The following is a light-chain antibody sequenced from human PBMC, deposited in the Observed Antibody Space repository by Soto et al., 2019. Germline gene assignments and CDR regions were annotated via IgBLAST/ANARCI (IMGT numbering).Light chain of an antibody. CDR1: QSISSW. Sequence: DIQMTQSPSTLSASVGDRVTITCRASQSISSWLAWYQQKPGKAPKLLIYKASSLESGVPSRFSGSRSGTEFTLTINSLQSEDFAVYYCQRYNNWPLTFGGGTKVESK. CDR2: KAS. J-gene: IGKJ4*01. CDR3: QRYNNWPLT. V-gene: IGKV1-5*03.